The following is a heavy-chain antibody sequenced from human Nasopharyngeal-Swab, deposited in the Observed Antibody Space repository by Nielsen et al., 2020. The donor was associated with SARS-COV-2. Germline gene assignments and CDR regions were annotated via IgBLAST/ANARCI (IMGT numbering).Heavy chain of an antibody. Sequence: PVKVSCKASGFTFTSSAVQWVRQARGQRLEWIGWIVVGSGNTNYAQKFQERVTITRDMSTSTAYMELSSLRSEDTAVYYCAATYDYVWGSYRYWGQGTLVTVSS. CDR3: AATYDYVWGSYRY. CDR2: IVVGSGNT. D-gene: IGHD3-16*02. J-gene: IGHJ4*02. CDR1: GFTFTSSA. V-gene: IGHV1-58*01.